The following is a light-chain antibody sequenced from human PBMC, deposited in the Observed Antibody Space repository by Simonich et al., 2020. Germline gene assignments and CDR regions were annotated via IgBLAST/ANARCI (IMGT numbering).Light chain of an antibody. V-gene: IGKV1-13*02. CDR2: DAS. J-gene: IGKJ1*01. CDR3: QQYNSYSQT. Sequence: AIQLTQSPSSPSASVGDRVTITCRASQGISSALAWYQQKPGKAPKLLIYDASSLESGVPSRFSGSGSGTDFTLTISSLQPDDFATYYCQQYNSYSQTFGQGTKVEIK. CDR1: QGISSA.